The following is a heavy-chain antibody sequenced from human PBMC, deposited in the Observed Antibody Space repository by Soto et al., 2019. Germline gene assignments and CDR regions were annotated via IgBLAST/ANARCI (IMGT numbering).Heavy chain of an antibody. V-gene: IGHV3-23*01. CDR1: GFTFSSYA. J-gene: IGHJ3*02. CDR3: AKDRALDYVFWSGYYVWWLEKNEALDI. Sequence: PGGSLRLSCAASGFTFSSYAMSWVRQAPGKGLEWVSAISGSGGSTYYADSVKGRFTISRDNSKNTLYLQMNSLRAEDTAVYYCAKDRALDYVFWSGYYVWWLEKNEALDIWGQGTMVPVSS. D-gene: IGHD3-3*01. CDR2: ISGSGGST.